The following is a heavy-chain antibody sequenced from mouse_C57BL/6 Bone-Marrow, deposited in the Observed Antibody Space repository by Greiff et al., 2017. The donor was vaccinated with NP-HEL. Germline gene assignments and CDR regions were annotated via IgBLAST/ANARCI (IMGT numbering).Heavy chain of an antibody. V-gene: IGHV1-69*01. CDR3: ATSLYYSNPYFDY. CDR1: GYTFTSYW. CDR2: IDPSDSYT. J-gene: IGHJ2*01. D-gene: IGHD2-5*01. Sequence: QVQLQQPGAELVMPGASVKLSCKASGYTFTSYWMHWVKQRPGQGLEWIGEIDPSDSYTNYNQKFKGKSTLTVDKSSSTAYMQLSSLTSEDSAVYYCATSLYYSNPYFDYWGQGTTLTVTS.